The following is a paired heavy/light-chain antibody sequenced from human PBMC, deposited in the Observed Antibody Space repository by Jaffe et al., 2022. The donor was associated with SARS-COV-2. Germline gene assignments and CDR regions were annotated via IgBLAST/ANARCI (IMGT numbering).Heavy chain of an antibody. Sequence: EVQLVESGGGLVRPGGSLRLSCVASGFTFNKYTMNWVRQAPGKGLEWVSSISASNTDMYYADSVKGRFTIYRDNAKNSLFLQMNSLRVGDTALYYCARRVAMDSGINIYHYYGMDVWGQGTTVTVSS. D-gene: IGHD5-18*01. CDR2: ISASNTDM. V-gene: IGHV3-21*01. J-gene: IGHJ6*02. CDR3: ARRVAMDSGINIYHYYGMDV. CDR1: GFTFNKYT.
Light chain of an antibody. CDR2: YDT. CDR3: QVWDSGSDHVV. CDR1: DLGGKS. V-gene: IGLV3-21*04. Sequence: SYVLTQPPSVSEAPGKTASITCGGNDLGGKSVHWYQQRPGLAPVLVIYYDTDRPSGIPERFSGSKSGNTAILTISRVEAGDEADYYCQVWDSGSDHVVFGGGTKLTVL. J-gene: IGLJ2*01.